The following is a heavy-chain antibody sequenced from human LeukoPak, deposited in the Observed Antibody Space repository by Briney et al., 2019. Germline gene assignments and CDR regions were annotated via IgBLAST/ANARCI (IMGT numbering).Heavy chain of an antibody. D-gene: IGHD6-19*01. V-gene: IGHV4-34*01. CDR1: GGSFSGYY. CDR2: INHSGST. CDR3: ARGGRSGLTY. J-gene: IGHJ4*02. Sequence: SETLSLTCAVHGGSFSGYYWSWIRQPPGKGLEWIGEINHSGSTNYNPSLKSRVTISVDTSKNQFSLKLSSVTAADTAVYYCARGGRSGLTYWGQGTLVTVSS.